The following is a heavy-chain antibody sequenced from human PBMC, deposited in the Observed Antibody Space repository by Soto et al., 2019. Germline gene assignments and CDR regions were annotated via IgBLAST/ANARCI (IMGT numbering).Heavy chain of an antibody. D-gene: IGHD3-3*01. Sequence: QVQLVESGGGVVQPGRSLRLSCAASGFTFSSYAMHWVRQAPGKGLEWVAVISYDGSNKYYADSGKGRFTISRDNSKNPLDVYMNSLGAEDTAVYYCARAHEIFGVAHYYYGTDVWGQGTTVTVSS. J-gene: IGHJ6*02. CDR1: GFTFSSYA. V-gene: IGHV3-30-3*01. CDR2: ISYDGSNK. CDR3: ARAHEIFGVAHYYYGTDV.